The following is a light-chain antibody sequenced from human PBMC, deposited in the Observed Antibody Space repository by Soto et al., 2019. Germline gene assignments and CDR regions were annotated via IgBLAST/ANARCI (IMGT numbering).Light chain of an antibody. J-gene: IGLJ1*01. CDR3: SSYTSSGTLV. Sequence: QSALTQPASVSGSPGQSITISCTGTSSDVGGYNYVSWYQHHPGKAPKLMIYEVSNRPSGVSNRFSGSKSGNTASLTISGLQAEDEADYYCSSYTSSGTLVFGTVTKLTVL. CDR2: EVS. CDR1: SSDVGGYNY. V-gene: IGLV2-14*01.